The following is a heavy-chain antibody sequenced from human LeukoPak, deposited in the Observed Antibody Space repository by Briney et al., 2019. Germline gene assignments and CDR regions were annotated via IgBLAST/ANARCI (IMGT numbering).Heavy chain of an antibody. CDR2: ISGSGGST. J-gene: IGHJ4*02. Sequence: GGSLRLSCAASGFTFNNYAMSWVRQAPGKGLEWVSAISGSGGSTYYADSVKGRFTISRDTFKNTLYLQMNSLRAEDTAVYYCAKDSYGSERPYYFDYWGQGTLVTVSS. V-gene: IGHV3-23*01. D-gene: IGHD3-10*01. CDR3: AKDSYGSERPYYFDY. CDR1: GFTFNNYA.